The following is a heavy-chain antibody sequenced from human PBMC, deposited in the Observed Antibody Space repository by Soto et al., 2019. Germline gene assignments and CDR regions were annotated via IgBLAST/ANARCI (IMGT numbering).Heavy chain of an antibody. D-gene: IGHD3-10*01. CDR1: GFPFTPYG. Sequence: QVQLVESGGGVVQPGRSLRLSCAASGFPFTPYGMHWVREGPDKGLEWVAIISYDESDKYYADSVKGRFTISRDNSKNTLYLQMNSLRPEDTALYYCVGGQYYFDYRGQGTLVIVSS. J-gene: IGHJ4*02. CDR3: VGGQYYFDY. V-gene: IGHV3-30*03. CDR2: ISYDESDK.